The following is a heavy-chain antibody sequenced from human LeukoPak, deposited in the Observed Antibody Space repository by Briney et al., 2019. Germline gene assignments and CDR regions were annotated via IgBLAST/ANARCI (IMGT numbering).Heavy chain of an antibody. CDR3: ARSFGDANWHFDL. J-gene: IGHJ2*01. V-gene: IGHV3-23*01. Sequence: GGSLRLSCAASGFTFNSYAMTWVRQAPGRGLEWVSSTTGGGGDTNHADSVKGRFAISRDNSENTLYLQMNNLRAEDTAAYYCARSFGDANWHFDLWGRGTLLTVSS. CDR2: TTGGGGDT. D-gene: IGHD4-17*01. CDR1: GFTFNSYA.